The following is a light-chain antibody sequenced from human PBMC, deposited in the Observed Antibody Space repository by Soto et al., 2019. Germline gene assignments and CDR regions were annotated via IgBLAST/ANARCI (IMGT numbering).Light chain of an antibody. Sequence: EILMTQSPATLSVSPWERSTLSFRASQSVSSNLALYQQKPGQAPRLLIYGASTRATGTPARFSGSGSGTEFTLAISSLQSEDFAVYYCQQYNNWPLTFGGGTKVDIK. J-gene: IGKJ4*01. CDR2: GAS. CDR3: QQYNNWPLT. CDR1: QSVSSN. V-gene: IGKV3-15*01.